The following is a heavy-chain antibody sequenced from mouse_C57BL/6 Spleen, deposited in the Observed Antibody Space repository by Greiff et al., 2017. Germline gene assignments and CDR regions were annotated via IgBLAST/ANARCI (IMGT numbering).Heavy chain of an antibody. CDR1: GFTFSNYW. J-gene: IGHJ3*02. CDR3: TEGRYYGNS. D-gene: IGHD2-1*01. Sequence: EVNVVESGGGLVQPGGSMKLSCVASGFTFSNYWMNWVRQSPEKGLEWVAQIRLKSDNYATHYAESVKGRFTISRDDSKSSVYLQMNNLRAEDTGIYYCTEGRYYGNSWGQGTLVTVSA. V-gene: IGHV6-3*01. CDR2: IRLKSDNYAT.